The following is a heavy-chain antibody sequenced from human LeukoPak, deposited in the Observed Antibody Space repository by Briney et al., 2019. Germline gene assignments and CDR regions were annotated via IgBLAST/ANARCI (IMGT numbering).Heavy chain of an antibody. CDR1: GGSISSSSYY. D-gene: IGHD3-10*01. CDR2: ISHSGSV. CDR3: ARVKGREGSTVIIDY. J-gene: IGHJ4*02. V-gene: IGHV4-61*01. Sequence: KPSETLSLTCTVSGGSISSSSYYWSWIRQSPGKGLEWIGYISHSGSVIYNPSLKSRVTMSVDTSKNQFSLKLSSVTAADTAVYYCARVKGREGSTVIIDYWGQGTLVTVSS.